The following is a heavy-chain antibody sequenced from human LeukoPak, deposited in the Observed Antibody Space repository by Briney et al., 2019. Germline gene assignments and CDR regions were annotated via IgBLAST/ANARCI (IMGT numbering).Heavy chain of an antibody. V-gene: IGHV4-59*01. CDR3: ASTAVTTPFDY. CDR1: GGSIRSYY. D-gene: IGHD4-17*01. J-gene: IGHJ4*02. Sequence: SETLSLTCTVSGGSIRSYYWSWIRQPPGKGLEWIGYIYYSGSTNYNPSLKSRVTISVDTSKNQFSLKLSSVTAADTAVYYCASTAVTTPFDYWGQGTLVTVSS. CDR2: IYYSGST.